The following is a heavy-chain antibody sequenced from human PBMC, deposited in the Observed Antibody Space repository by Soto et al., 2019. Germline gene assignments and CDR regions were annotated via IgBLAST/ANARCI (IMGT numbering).Heavy chain of an antibody. CDR3: TGTRDSYQFNY. J-gene: IGHJ4*02. V-gene: IGHV3-72*01. CDR1: GFIFSDHH. D-gene: IGHD2-21*02. CDR2: IRNKARSYTT. Sequence: GGSLRLSCVVSGFIFSDHHMDWVRQAPGKGLEWIGRIRNKARSYTTEYAASARGRFIISRDDSTNSLYLQMNNLETEDTAVYYCTGTRDSYQFNYWGQGTLVTVSS.